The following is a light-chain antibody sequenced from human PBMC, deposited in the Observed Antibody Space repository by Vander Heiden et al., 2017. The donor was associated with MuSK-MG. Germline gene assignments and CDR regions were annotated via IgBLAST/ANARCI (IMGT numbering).Light chain of an antibody. Sequence: EIVMTQSPATLSVSPGERATLSCRASQSVSSNLAWYQQKPGQAPRLLFYGASTRATGIPASFSGSGSGTEFTLTISSLQSEDFAVYYCQQDNNWPYTFGQGTKLEIK. CDR2: GAS. CDR1: QSVSSN. J-gene: IGKJ2*01. V-gene: IGKV3-15*01. CDR3: QQDNNWPYT.